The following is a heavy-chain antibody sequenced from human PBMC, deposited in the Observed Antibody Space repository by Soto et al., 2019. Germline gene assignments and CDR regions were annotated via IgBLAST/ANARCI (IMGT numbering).Heavy chain of an antibody. V-gene: IGHV1-8*01. J-gene: IGHJ4*02. D-gene: IGHD3-22*01. CDR3: ARGYYDSSGYYWSFDY. Sequence: QVPLVQSGAEVKKPGASVKVSCKASGYTFTSYDINWVRQATGQGLEWMGWMNPNSGNTGYAQKFKGRVTMTRNTAISTAYRELSSLRSEDTAVYYCARGYYDSSGYYWSFDYWGQGTLVTVSS. CDR1: GYTFTSYD. CDR2: MNPNSGNT.